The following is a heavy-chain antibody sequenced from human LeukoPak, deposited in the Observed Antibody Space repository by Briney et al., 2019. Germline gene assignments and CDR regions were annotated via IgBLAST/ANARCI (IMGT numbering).Heavy chain of an antibody. J-gene: IGHJ4*02. V-gene: IGHV4-59*08. Sequence: PSETLSLTCTVSGGSISSYYWSWVRQPPGKGLEWIGYIYSSVSTNYNPSLQSRVTISLDTSKNQFSLRLSSVTAADTAVYYCARHGSGSSLDYFDYWGQGTLVTVSS. CDR2: IYSSVST. CDR1: GGSISSYY. D-gene: IGHD1-26*01. CDR3: ARHGSGSSLDYFDY.